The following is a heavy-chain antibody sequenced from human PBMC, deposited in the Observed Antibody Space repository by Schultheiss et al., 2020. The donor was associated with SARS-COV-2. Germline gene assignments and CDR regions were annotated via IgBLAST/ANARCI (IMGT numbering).Heavy chain of an antibody. Sequence: LRLSCTVSGGSISSSSYYWSWIRQPAGKGLEWIGRIYTSGSTYYNPSLKSRVTISVDTSKNQFSLKLSSVTAADTAVYYCARGPTVTTYRWFDPWGQGTLVTVSS. CDR1: GGSISSSSYY. D-gene: IGHD4-17*01. V-gene: IGHV4-61*02. CDR3: ARGPTVTTYRWFDP. CDR2: IYTSGST. J-gene: IGHJ5*02.